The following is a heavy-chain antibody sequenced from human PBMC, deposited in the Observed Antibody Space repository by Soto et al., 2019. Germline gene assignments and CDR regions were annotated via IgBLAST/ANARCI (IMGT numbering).Heavy chain of an antibody. Sequence: VASVKVSCKASGYTFSNYGITWVRQAPGQGLEWMGWISAYNGNTNYAHKLQGRVTMTTETSTSTAYMELRSLRSDDTAVYYCARPSSICSSSSCSVYWGQGTLVTVSS. D-gene: IGHD2-2*01. CDR2: ISAYNGNT. CDR3: ARPSSICSSSSCSVY. CDR1: GYTFSNYG. V-gene: IGHV1-18*04. J-gene: IGHJ4*02.